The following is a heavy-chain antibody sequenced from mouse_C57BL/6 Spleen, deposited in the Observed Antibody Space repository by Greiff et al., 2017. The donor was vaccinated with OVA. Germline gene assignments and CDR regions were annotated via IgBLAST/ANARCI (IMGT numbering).Heavy chain of an antibody. V-gene: IGHV1-22*01. CDR1: GYTFTDYN. CDR3: AMGDYDVGFAD. J-gene: IGHJ3*01. Sequence: EVQLVESGPELVKPGASVKMSCKASGYTFTDYNMPWVKQSHGKSLEWIGYINPNNGGTSYNQKFKGKATLTVNKSSSTAYMELRSLTSEDSAVYYCAMGDYDVGFADWGQGTLVTVSA. D-gene: IGHD2-4*01. CDR2: INPNNGGT.